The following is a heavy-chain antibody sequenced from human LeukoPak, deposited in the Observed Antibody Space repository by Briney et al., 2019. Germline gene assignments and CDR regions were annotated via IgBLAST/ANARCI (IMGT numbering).Heavy chain of an antibody. CDR3: ARGPYCGGDCYSFSSDYGMDV. V-gene: IGHV4-59*08. D-gene: IGHD2-21*02. Sequence: PSETLSLTCTVSGGSISSYYWSWIRQPPGKGLEWIGYIYYSGSTNYNPSLKSRVTISVDTSKNQFSLELSSVTAADTAVYYCARGPYCGGDCYSFSSDYGMDVWGQGTTVTVSS. CDR1: GGSISSYY. J-gene: IGHJ6*02. CDR2: IYYSGST.